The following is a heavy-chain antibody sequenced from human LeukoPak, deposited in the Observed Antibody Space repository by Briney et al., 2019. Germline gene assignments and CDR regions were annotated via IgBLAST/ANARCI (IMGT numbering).Heavy chain of an antibody. CDR1: GGSISSYW. V-gene: IGHV4-59*08. Sequence: SETLSLTCTVSGGSISSYWWSWIRQPPGKGLEWIGYIYNSGGSTKYSPSLQSRVTMSVDMSKSQLSLKLSSVTAADTAVYYCASLGGTYDYWGQGTLVTVSS. CDR3: ASLGGTYDY. CDR2: IYNSGGST. J-gene: IGHJ4*02. D-gene: IGHD1-26*01.